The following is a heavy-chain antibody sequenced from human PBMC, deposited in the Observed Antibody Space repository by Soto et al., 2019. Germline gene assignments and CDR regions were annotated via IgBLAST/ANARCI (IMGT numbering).Heavy chain of an antibody. CDR2: ISSSGYTI. CDR1: GFTFSDYY. D-gene: IGHD4-17*01. J-gene: IGHJ4*02. Sequence: GGSLRLSCAASGFTFSDYYMSWIRQAPGKGLEWVSYISSSGYTIYYADSVKGRFTISRDNAKNSLYLQMNSLRVEDTAVYYCARGTTVIAYEFDYWSQGTLVTVSS. V-gene: IGHV3-11*01. CDR3: ARGTTVIAYEFDY.